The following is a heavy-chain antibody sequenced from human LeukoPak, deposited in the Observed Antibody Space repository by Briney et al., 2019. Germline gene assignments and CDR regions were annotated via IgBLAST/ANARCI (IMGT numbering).Heavy chain of an antibody. CDR3: ANALVVVAATPDLIDP. J-gene: IGHJ5*02. V-gene: IGHV3-23*01. CDR2: ISGSGGST. Sequence: PGGSLRLSCAASGFTFSSYAMSWVRQAPGKGLEWVSAISGSGGSTYYADSVKGRFTISRDNSKNTLYLQMNSLRAEDTAVYYCANALVVVAATPDLIDPWGQGTLVTVSS. CDR1: GFTFSSYA. D-gene: IGHD2-15*01.